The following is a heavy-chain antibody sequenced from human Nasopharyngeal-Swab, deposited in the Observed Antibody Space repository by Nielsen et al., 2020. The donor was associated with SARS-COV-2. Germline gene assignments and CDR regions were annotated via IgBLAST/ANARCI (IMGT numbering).Heavy chain of an antibody. CDR2: IKQDGSEE. J-gene: IGHJ4*02. CDR1: GFTFSNYW. Sequence: GGSLRLSCVASGFTFSNYWMSWVRQAPGKGLEWVGNIKQDGSEEYYVDSVRGRFTISRDNAKNSLSLQMNSLRDDDTAVYYCARDSPGYGGYDYWGQGTLVTVSS. V-gene: IGHV3-7*01. D-gene: IGHD5-12*01. CDR3: ARDSPGYGGYDY.